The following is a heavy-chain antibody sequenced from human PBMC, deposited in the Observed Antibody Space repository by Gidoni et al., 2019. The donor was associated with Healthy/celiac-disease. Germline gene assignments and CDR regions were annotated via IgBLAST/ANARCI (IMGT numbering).Heavy chain of an antibody. V-gene: IGHV1-69*09. J-gene: IGHJ6*02. D-gene: IGHD3-22*01. CDR3: AREPRRYDSSGEYYGMDV. CDR2: IIPILGKA. CDR1: GCTFRSYS. Sequence: QVQLVQSGAAVKKPGSSVKFSCKASGCTFRSYSISWVRQAPGHGLAWLGRIIPILGKAKYAQKFQGRVTINADKSTSTAYMELSSLRSEDTAVYYWAREPRRYDSSGEYYGMDVWGQGTTVTVSS.